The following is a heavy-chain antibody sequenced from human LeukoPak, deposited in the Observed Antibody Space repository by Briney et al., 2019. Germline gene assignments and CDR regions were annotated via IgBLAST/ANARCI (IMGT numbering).Heavy chain of an antibody. CDR2: INPNSGGT. V-gene: IGHV1-2*02. CDR1: GYTFTGYY. Sequence: GASVKVSCKASGYTFTGYYMHWVRQAPGQGLEWMGWINPNSGGTNYAQKFQGRVTMTRDTSISTAYMELSRLRSDDTAVYYCARSRSSWSFGLYYYYYYYMDVWGKGTTVTISS. J-gene: IGHJ6*03. D-gene: IGHD6-13*01. CDR3: ARSRSSWSFGLYYYYYYYMDV.